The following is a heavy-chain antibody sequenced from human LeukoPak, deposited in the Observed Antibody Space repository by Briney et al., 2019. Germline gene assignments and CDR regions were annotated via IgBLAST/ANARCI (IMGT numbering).Heavy chain of an antibody. J-gene: IGHJ3*02. D-gene: IGHD2-2*02. CDR2: ISYDGSNK. Sequence: RGSLRLSCAASGFTFSSYAMHWVRQAPGKGLEWVAVISYDGSNKYYADSVKGRFTISRDNSKNTLYLQMNSLRAEDTAVYYCARDRRGYCSSTSCFTDAFDIWGQGTMVTVSS. CDR1: GFTFSSYA. CDR3: ARDRRGYCSSTSCFTDAFDI. V-gene: IGHV3-30*04.